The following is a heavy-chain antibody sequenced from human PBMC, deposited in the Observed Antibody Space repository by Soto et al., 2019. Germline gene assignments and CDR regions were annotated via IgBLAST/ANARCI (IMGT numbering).Heavy chain of an antibody. J-gene: IGHJ3*02. Sequence: SETLSLTCTVSGGSINSYYWSWIRQPPGKGLEWIGYIYYSGSTNYNPSLKSRVTISVDTSKNQFSLKLSSVTAADTAVYYCATLYALDASDTWRHGPLVTVPS. CDR3: ATLYALDASDT. V-gene: IGHV4-59*08. CDR1: GGSINSYY. CDR2: IYYSGST. D-gene: IGHD3-16*02.